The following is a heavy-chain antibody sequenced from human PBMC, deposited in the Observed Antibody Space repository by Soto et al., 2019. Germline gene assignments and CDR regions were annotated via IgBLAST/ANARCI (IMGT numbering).Heavy chain of an antibody. CDR3: ARGRRYYYDSSGPGGAFDI. CDR1: GGSISSYY. V-gene: IGHV4-59*01. D-gene: IGHD3-22*01. CDR2: IYYSGST. Sequence: SETLSLTCTVSGGSISSYYWSWIRQPPGKGLEWIGYIYYSGSTNYNPSLKSRVTISVDTSKNQFSLKLSSVTAADTAVYYCARGRRYYYDSSGPGGAFDIWGQGTMVTVSS. J-gene: IGHJ3*02.